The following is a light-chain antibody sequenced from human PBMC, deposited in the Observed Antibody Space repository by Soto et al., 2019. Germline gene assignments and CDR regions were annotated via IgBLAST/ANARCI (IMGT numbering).Light chain of an antibody. CDR1: QGISNY. CDR2: AAS. J-gene: IGKJ1*01. V-gene: IGKV1-27*01. CDR3: QKYNSAPWT. Sequence: DIQMTQSPSSLSASVGDRVTITCRASQGISNYFAWYQQKPGKVPKLLIYAASTLQSGVPSRFIGSVSGTDFTLTIRSLQPEDVATYYCQKYNSAPWTLGQGTKVVIK.